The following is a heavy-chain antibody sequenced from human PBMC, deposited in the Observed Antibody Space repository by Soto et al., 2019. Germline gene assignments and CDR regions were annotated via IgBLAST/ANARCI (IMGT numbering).Heavy chain of an antibody. CDR2: ISGSGGST. CDR1: GFTFSSYV. D-gene: IGHD6-13*01. Sequence: GGSLRLSCAASASGFTFSSYVMSWLRQAPGKGLEWVSAISGSGGSTYYADSVKGRYTISRDNSKNTLYLQMNSLRADDTAVYYCATTAACFDYWGQGTLVTVSS. V-gene: IGHV3-23*01. CDR3: ATTAACFDY. J-gene: IGHJ4*02.